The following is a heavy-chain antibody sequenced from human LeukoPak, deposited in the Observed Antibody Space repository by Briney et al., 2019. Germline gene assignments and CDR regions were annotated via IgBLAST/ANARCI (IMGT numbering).Heavy chain of an antibody. D-gene: IGHD3-9*01. V-gene: IGHV4-59*12. CDR3: ARGGGLRYFDWLLGPYFDY. CDR2: IYYSGST. J-gene: IGHJ4*02. Sequence: SETLSLTCTVSGGSISSYYWSWIRQPPGKGLEWIGYIYYSGSTNYNPSLKSRVTISVDTSKNQFSLKLSSVTAADTAVYYCARGGGLRYFDWLLGPYFDYWGQGTLVTVSS. CDR1: GGSISSYY.